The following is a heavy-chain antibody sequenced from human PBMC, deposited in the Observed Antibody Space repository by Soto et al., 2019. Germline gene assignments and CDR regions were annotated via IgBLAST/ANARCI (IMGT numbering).Heavy chain of an antibody. CDR2: ISGSGGST. Sequence: EVQLLESGGGLVQPGGSLRLSCAASGFTFSSYAMSWVRQAPGKGLEWVSAISGSGGSTYYADSVKGRFTISRDNSKKTLYLQMNSLRAEDTAVYYCSKFSAAQALYYGMDVWGQGTTVTVSS. V-gene: IGHV3-23*01. J-gene: IGHJ6*02. CDR3: SKFSAAQALYYGMDV. CDR1: GFTFSSYA. D-gene: IGHD6-13*01.